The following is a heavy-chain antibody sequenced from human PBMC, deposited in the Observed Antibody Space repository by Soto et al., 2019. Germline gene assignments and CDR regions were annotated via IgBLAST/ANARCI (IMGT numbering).Heavy chain of an antibody. CDR2: VNPSGGHT. V-gene: IGHV1-46*01. CDR3: AGGGLVVVVPAALDY. J-gene: IGHJ4*02. D-gene: IGHD2-21*02. CDR1: GDTFTDYY. Sequence: ASVKVSCKASGDTFTDYYIHWVRQAPGQGLEWMGTVNPSGGHTTYAQHFLGRVTMTRDTSTSTLYMELTSLTSDDTAVYYCAGGGLVVVVPAALDYGGREPLATVPS.